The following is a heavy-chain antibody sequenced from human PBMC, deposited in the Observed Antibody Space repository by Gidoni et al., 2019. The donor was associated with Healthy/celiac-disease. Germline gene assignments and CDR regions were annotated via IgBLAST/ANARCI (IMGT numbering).Heavy chain of an antibody. D-gene: IGHD6-13*01. V-gene: IGHV4-39*01. CDR3: ARRGIAAAGWGWFDP. CDR2: IYYSGST. CDR1: GGSISRSSYY. J-gene: IGHJ5*02. Sequence: QLQLQESGPGLVKPSETLSLTCTVSGGSISRSSYYWGWIRQPPGKGLEWIGSIYYSGSTYYNPSLKSRVTISVDTSKNQFSLKLSSVTAADTAVYYCARRGIAAAGWGWFDPWGQGTLVTVSS.